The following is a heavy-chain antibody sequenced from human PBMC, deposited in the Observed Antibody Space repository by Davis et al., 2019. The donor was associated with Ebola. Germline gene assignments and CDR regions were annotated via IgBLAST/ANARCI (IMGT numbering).Heavy chain of an antibody. D-gene: IGHD3-22*01. Sequence: ASVKVSCKASGYRFTSYYMHWVRQAPGQGLEWMGIINPITGGTSYAQNFQVRVNMTRDTSTGTVYMELSSLRTEETAVYYCAREGGRYYDSSGYVFDIWGQGTMVKVSS. CDR1: GYRFTSYY. CDR3: AREGGRYYDSSGYVFDI. CDR2: INPITGGT. J-gene: IGHJ3*02. V-gene: IGHV1-46*01.